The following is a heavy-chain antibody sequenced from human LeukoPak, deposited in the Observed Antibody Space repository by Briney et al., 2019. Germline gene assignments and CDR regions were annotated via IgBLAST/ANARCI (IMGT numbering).Heavy chain of an antibody. CDR3: ARVVMGAKDAFDI. D-gene: IGHD1-26*01. J-gene: IGHJ3*02. CDR2: MNPNSGNT. Sequence: SVKVSCKASGYTFTSYDINWVRQATGQGLEWMGWMNPNSGNTGYAQKFQSRVTITRNTSISTAYMELSSLRSEDTAVYYCARVVMGAKDAFDIWGQGTMVTVSS. V-gene: IGHV1-8*03. CDR1: GYTFTSYD.